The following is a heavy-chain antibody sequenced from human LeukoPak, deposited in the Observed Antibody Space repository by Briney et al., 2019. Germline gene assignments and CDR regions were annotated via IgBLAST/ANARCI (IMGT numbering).Heavy chain of an antibody. CDR3: ARGDSSGIRCYYYGMDV. J-gene: IGHJ6*02. CDR2: IYSGGST. Sequence: GGSLRLSCAASGFTVSSNYMSWVRQAPGKGLEWVSVIYSGGSTYYADSVKGRFTISRDNSKNTLYLQMNSLRAEDTAVYYCARGDSSGIRCYYYGMDVWGQGTTVTVSS. D-gene: IGHD3-22*01. V-gene: IGHV3-66*01. CDR1: GFTVSSNY.